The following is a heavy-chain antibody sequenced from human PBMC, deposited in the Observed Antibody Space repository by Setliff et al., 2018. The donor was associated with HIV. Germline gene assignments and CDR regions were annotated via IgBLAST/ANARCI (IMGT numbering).Heavy chain of an antibody. Sequence: ASVKVSCKASGYTFTSYYMHWVRQAPAQGLEWMGIINPSGGSTGYAQKFQGRVTMTRDTSTSTVYMELSSLRSEDTAVYYCAKGDCANGVCHTWDYYPYYLDVWGKGTTVTVSS. CDR3: AKGDCANGVCHTWDYYPYYLDV. V-gene: IGHV1-46*01. D-gene: IGHD2-8*01. J-gene: IGHJ6*03. CDR1: GYTFTSYY. CDR2: INPSGGST.